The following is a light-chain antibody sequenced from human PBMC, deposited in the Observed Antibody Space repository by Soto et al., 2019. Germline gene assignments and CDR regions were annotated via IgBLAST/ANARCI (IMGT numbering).Light chain of an antibody. V-gene: IGLV1-51*01. Sequence: QAVVTQPPSVSAAPGQKVTISCSGSSSNIGNNYVSWYQQLPGTAPKLLIYDNIQRPSGIPDRFSGSKSGTSATLGITGLQTGDEADYYCGTWDSSLSAVVFGGGTKVTVL. J-gene: IGLJ2*01. CDR3: GTWDSSLSAVV. CDR1: SSNIGNNY. CDR2: DNI.